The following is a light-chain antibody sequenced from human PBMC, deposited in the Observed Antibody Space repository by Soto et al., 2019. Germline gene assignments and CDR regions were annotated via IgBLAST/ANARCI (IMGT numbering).Light chain of an antibody. V-gene: IGKV1-39*01. CDR1: QSISGY. Sequence: DIQMTQSPSSLSASVGDTVTITCRASQSISGYLNWYQQQSGKAPKLLIYAASALHSGVPSRFSGSGSGTDFTLTISGLQTEDFASYDGQQSYSPPRTFGPGTKV. J-gene: IGKJ1*01. CDR2: AAS. CDR3: QQSYSPPRT.